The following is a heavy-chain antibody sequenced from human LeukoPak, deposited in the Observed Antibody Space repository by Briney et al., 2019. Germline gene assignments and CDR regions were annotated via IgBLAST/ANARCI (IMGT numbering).Heavy chain of an antibody. V-gene: IGHV3-23*01. Sequence: GGSLSLSCAVSGFSVSSNYMSWGRQAPGKGLEWVSAISGSGGITYYAGSVKGRFTISRDNSKNTLYLQMNSLRAEDTAVYYCAKDRRIQLWLGFDYWGQGTLVTVSS. CDR3: AKDRRIQLWLGFDY. CDR2: ISGSGGIT. D-gene: IGHD5-18*01. CDR1: GFSVSSNY. J-gene: IGHJ4*02.